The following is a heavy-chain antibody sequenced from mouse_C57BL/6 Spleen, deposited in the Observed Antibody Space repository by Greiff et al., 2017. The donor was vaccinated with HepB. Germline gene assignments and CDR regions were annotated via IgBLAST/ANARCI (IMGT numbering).Heavy chain of an antibody. J-gene: IGHJ2*01. V-gene: IGHV1-78*01. CDR3: AREVAGSRYFDY. Sequence: VKLVESDAELVKPGASVKISCKVSGYTFTDHTIHWMKQRPEQGLEWIGYIYPRDGSTKYDEKFKGKATLTADKSSSTAYMQLNSLTSEDSAVYFCAREVAGSRYFDYWGQGTTLTVSS. CDR1: GYTFTDHT. D-gene: IGHD1-1*02. CDR2: IYPRDGST.